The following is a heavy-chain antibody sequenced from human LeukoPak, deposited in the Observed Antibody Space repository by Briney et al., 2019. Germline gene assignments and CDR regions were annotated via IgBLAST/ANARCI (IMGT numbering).Heavy chain of an antibody. D-gene: IGHD3-10*01. CDR2: IYTSGSH. CDR1: GRSISSYY. J-gene: IGHJ4*02. V-gene: IGHV4-4*07. Sequence: NPSETLSLTCTVSGRSISSYYWSWVRQPAGKGLEWVGRIYTSGSHNYNPPLKSRFTMSVDTSKNQFSLKLSSMTAADTAVYYCARVYYGSGSYYAFDYWGQGTLVTVSS. CDR3: ARVYYGSGSYYAFDY.